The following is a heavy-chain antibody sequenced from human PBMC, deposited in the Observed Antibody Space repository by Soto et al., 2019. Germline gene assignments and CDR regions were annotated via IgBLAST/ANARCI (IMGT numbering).Heavy chain of an antibody. V-gene: IGHV3-53*04. CDR1: GFTVSSNY. D-gene: IGHD1-26*01. CDR3: ARGLVVGYYYYMGV. CDR2: IYSGGST. J-gene: IGHJ6*03. Sequence: GGSLRLSCAASGFTVSSNYMSWVRQAPGKGLEWVSVIYSGGSTYYADSVKGRFTISRHNSKNTLYLQMNSLRAEDTAVYYCARGLVVGYYYYMGVWGKGTKVTVSS.